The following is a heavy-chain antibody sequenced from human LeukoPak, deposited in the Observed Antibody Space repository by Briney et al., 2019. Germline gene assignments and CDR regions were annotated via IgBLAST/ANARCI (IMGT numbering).Heavy chain of an antibody. D-gene: IGHD2-2*01. CDR3: ARGWYQLLA. CDR1: GGSISSYY. J-gene: IGHJ5*02. CDR2: IYYSGST. Sequence: SETLSLTCTVSGGSISSYYWSWIRQPPGKGLEGFGDIYYSGSTTYNPSPKSRVTLSVDTSKNQSSLKLSSVTAADTAVYYCARGWYQLLAWGEGPLVTVSS. V-gene: IGHV4-59*01.